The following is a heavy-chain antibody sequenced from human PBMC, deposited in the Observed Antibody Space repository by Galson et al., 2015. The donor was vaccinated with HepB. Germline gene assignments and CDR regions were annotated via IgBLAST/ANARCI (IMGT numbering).Heavy chain of an antibody. J-gene: IGHJ2*01. V-gene: IGHV1-2*04. D-gene: IGHD6-13*01. CDR1: GYTFTGYY. CDR2: INPNSGGT. Sequence: SVKVSCKASGYTFTGYYMHWVRQAPGQGLEWMGWINPNSGGTNYAQKFQGWVTMTRDTSISTAYMELSRLRSDDTAVYYCARAQQLPKGYFDLWGRGTLVTVSS. CDR3: ARAQQLPKGYFDL.